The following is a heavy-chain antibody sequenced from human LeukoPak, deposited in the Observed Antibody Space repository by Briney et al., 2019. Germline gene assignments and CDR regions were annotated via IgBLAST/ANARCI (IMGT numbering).Heavy chain of an antibody. CDR1: GFTFSDCW. Sequence: GGSLRLSCAVSGFTFSDCWMSWVRQAPGRGLEWVANIHPEGNEKYHVESVKGRFTISRDNAKNSLFLQMNGLRVEDTAVYYCARGDAFSGDHWGQGTLVTVSS. J-gene: IGHJ4*02. CDR3: ARGDAFSGDH. V-gene: IGHV3-7*04. CDR2: IHPEGNEK.